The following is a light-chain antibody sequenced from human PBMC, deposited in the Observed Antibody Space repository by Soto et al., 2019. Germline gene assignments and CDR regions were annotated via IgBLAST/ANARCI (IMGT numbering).Light chain of an antibody. CDR1: QSVSSSY. CDR2: GAS. Sequence: EIVLTQSPGTLSLSPGERATLSCRASQSVSSSYLAWYQQKPGQAPRLLIYGASSRASGIPDRFSGSGSGTDVTLTISRLEPEDFAVYYCQQHGSSPWTFGQGTKVEMK. CDR3: QQHGSSPWT. V-gene: IGKV3-20*01. J-gene: IGKJ1*01.